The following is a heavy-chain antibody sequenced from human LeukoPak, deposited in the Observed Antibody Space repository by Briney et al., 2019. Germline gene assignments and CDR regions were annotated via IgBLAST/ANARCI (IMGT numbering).Heavy chain of an antibody. D-gene: IGHD3-10*01. V-gene: IGHV4-34*01. CDR3: ARETYYYGSGSYYRRGRWFDP. J-gene: IGHJ5*02. CDR2: INHSGST. CDR1: GGSFSGYY. Sequence: PSETLSVTCAVYGGSFSGYYWSWIRQPPGKGLEWIGEINHSGSTNYNPSLKSRVIISVDTSKNQFSLKLSSVTAADTAVYYCARETYYYGSGSYYRRGRWFDPWGQGTLVTVSS.